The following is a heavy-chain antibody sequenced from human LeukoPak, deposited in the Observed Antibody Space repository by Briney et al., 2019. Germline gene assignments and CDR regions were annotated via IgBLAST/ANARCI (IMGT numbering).Heavy chain of an antibody. D-gene: IGHD6-6*01. J-gene: IGHJ4*02. CDR3: AREYSTSSEGDYFDN. Sequence: SETLSLTCTVSGGSINSYYWTWIRQPPGKGLEWIGYIYHSGSTNYTPSLKSRVTISLATSRSQFSLRLSSVTAADTAVYFCAREYSTSSEGDYFDNWGQGSLVTVSS. V-gene: IGHV4-59*01. CDR2: IYHSGST. CDR1: GGSINSYY.